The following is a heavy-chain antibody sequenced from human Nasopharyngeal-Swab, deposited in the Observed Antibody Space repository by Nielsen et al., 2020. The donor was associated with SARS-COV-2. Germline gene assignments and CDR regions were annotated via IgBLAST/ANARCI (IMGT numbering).Heavy chain of an antibody. V-gene: IGHV3-11*01. CDR3: AKDRYCSGGACYFNGFDS. J-gene: IGHJ4*02. D-gene: IGHD2-15*01. CDR2: ISSSGSTI. CDR1: EFTFSDYY. Sequence: GESLKISCAASEFTFSDYYMSWIRQAPGKGLEWVSYISSSGSTIYYADSVKGRFTISRDNSNKKVYLQMHSLRAEDSAVYYCAKDRYCSGGACYFNGFDSWGQGTLVTVSS.